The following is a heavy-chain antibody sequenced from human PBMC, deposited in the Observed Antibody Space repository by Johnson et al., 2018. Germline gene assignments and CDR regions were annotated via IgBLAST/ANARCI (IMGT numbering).Heavy chain of an antibody. CDR1: GFTFNSHG. CDR2: IWYDGSNR. CDR3: AGDRAAVATHFDC. Sequence: VQLVETGGGVVLPGRSLRLSCAASGFTFNSHGMHWVRQAPGKGLAWVALIWYDGSNRYYADSVKGRFTISRDNSKNKLYLEMTSLRVEDTAVYFCAGDRAAVATHFDCWGQGTLVTVAS. J-gene: IGHJ4*02. D-gene: IGHD5-12*01. V-gene: IGHV3-33*01.